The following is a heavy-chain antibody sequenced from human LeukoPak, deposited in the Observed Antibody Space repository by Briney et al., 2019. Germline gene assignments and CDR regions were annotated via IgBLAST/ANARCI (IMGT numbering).Heavy chain of an antibody. D-gene: IGHD5-18*01. CDR3: AKGYNYAYEY. J-gene: IGHJ4*02. CDR2: IYSGGST. CDR1: GFTVSSSY. V-gene: IGHV3-53*01. Sequence: GGSLRLSCVASGFTVSSSYMSWVRQAPGKGLEWVSLIYSGGSTYYAASVKGRFTISRDNSQNTLYLQMNSLRPEDTAVYYCAKGYNYAYEYWGQGTLVTVSS.